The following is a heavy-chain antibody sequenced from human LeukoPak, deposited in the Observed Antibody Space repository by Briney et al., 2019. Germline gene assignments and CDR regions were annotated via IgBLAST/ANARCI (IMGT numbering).Heavy chain of an antibody. V-gene: IGHV3-53*01. CDR1: GFTVSSNY. J-gene: IGHJ4*02. CDR3: AREGIAVAGTTGYYFDY. Sequence: GSLRLSCAASGFTVSSNYMSWVRQAPGKGLEWVSVIYSGGSTYYADSVKGRFTISRDNSKNTLYLQMNSQRAEDTAVYYCAREGIAVAGTTGYYFDYWGQGTLVTVSS. D-gene: IGHD6-19*01. CDR2: IYSGGST.